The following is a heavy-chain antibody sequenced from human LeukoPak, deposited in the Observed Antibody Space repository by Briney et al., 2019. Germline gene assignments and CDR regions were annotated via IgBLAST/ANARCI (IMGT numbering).Heavy chain of an antibody. D-gene: IGHD2-15*01. CDR3: AKDSVSQNGIFDPFDI. J-gene: IGHJ3*02. Sequence: QPGGSLRLSCGASGFTFRNYAMTWVRQAPGKGLEWVSSIEGDGSGTYYTDSARGRFIVSRDNSKNTLFLQMNRLRAEDAAVYYCAKDSVSQNGIFDPFDIWGQGTLVTVSS. CDR2: IEGDGSGT. V-gene: IGHV3-23*03. CDR1: GFTFRNYA.